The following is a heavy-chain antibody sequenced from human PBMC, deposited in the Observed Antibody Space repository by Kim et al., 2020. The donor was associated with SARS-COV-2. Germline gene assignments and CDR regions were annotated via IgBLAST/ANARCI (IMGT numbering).Heavy chain of an antibody. CDR1: GFTFSSYT. Sequence: GGSLRLSCAASGFTFSSYTMNWVRQAPGKGLEWVSAISSSRGYKNYADSVKGRFTISRDNSKNSLYLQMNSLRAEDTAVYYCARFPPGECSRWYLSGFDPWGQGTLVTVSS. CDR3: ARFPPGECSRWYLSGFDP. V-gene: IGHV3-21*01. D-gene: IGHD6-13*01. J-gene: IGHJ5*02. CDR2: ISSSRGYK.